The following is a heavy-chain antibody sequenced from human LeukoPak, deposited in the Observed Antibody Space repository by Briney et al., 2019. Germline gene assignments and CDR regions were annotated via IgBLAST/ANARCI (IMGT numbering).Heavy chain of an antibody. Sequence: SETLSLTCTVSGGSISSGGYYWSWSRQHPGKGLEWIGYIYYSGSTYYNPSLKSRVTISVDTSKNQFSLKLSSVTAADTAVYYCARDHDYGSDDYYYGMDVWGQGTTVTVSS. D-gene: IGHD3-10*01. V-gene: IGHV4-31*03. CDR2: IYYSGST. J-gene: IGHJ6*02. CDR3: ARDHDYGSDDYYYGMDV. CDR1: GGSISSGGYY.